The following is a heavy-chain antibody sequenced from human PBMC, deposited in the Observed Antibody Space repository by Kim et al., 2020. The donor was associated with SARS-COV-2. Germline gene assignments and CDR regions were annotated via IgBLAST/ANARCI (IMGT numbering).Heavy chain of an antibody. CDR1: GFTFSIYS. CDR3: ARVGPSRYTVDY. J-gene: IGHJ4*02. D-gene: IGHD5-12*01. Sequence: GGSLRLSCAASGFTFSIYSIDWVRRAPGKGLEWIIYISSTSRNIYYADSVKGRFTVSRDNAENSVYLQMDSLTDEDTAIYYCARVGPSRYTVDYWGQGTPVTASS. CDR2: ISSTSRNI. V-gene: IGHV3-48*02.